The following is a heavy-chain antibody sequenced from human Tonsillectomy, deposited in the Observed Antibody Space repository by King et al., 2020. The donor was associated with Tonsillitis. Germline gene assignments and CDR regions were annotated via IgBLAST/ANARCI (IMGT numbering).Heavy chain of an antibody. Sequence: VQLQESGPGLVKPSQTLSLTCTVSGDSISSGGYYWSWIRQHPGKGLEWIGYIYYSGSPYYNPSLRSRVTISVDTSKNLFSLRLSSVTAADTAVYYCARNIGLLRAFDIWGQATMVTVSS. J-gene: IGHJ3*02. CDR3: ARNIGLLRAFDI. CDR2: IYYSGSP. CDR1: GDSISSGGYY. V-gene: IGHV4-31*03. D-gene: IGHD3-16*01.